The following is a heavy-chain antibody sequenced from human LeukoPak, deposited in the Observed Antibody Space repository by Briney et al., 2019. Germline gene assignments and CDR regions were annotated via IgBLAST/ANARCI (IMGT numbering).Heavy chain of an antibody. J-gene: IGHJ3*02. D-gene: IGHD5-12*01. CDR2: ISYDGSNK. Sequence: GRSLRLSCAASGFTFSSYGMHWVRQAPGKGLEWVAVISYDGSNKYYADSVKGRFTISRDNSKNTLYLQMNSLRAEDTAVYYCARGGGYSGYGLPDAFDIWGQGTMVTVSS. V-gene: IGHV3-30*03. CDR1: GFTFSSYG. CDR3: ARGGGYSGYGLPDAFDI.